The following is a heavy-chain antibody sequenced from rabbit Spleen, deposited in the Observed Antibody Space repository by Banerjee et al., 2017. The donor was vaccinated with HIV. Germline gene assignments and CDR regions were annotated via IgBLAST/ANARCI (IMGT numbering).Heavy chain of an antibody. CDR2: IYTGSSGFT. V-gene: IGHV1S45*01. Sequence: LEESGGGLVKPGGTLTLTCTVSGFSFSSNWICWVRQAPGKGLEWIACIYTGSSGFTYFASWAKGRFTISKTSSTTVTLQMTSLTAADTATYFCARDTSSSFSSYGMDLWGQGTLVTVS. CDR3: ARDTSSSFSSYGMDL. D-gene: IGHD1-1*01. J-gene: IGHJ6*01. CDR1: GFSFSSNW.